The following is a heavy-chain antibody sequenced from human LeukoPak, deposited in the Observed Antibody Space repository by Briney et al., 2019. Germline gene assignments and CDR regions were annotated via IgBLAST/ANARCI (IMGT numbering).Heavy chain of an antibody. Sequence: PGGSLKLSCAASGFTFSSYNMNWVRQAPGKVLEWVSYISGRSDTIYYADSVKGRFIISRDNARNSLSPQMDSLRAEDTAVYYCAKVSIFGVRGAFDIWGQGTMVTVSS. CDR1: GFTFSSYN. D-gene: IGHD3-3*01. CDR2: ISGRSDTI. J-gene: IGHJ3*02. CDR3: AKVSIFGVRGAFDI. V-gene: IGHV3-48*01.